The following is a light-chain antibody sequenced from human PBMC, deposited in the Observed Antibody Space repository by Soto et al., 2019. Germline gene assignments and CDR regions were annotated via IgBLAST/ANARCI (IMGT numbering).Light chain of an antibody. CDR1: QSISSY. J-gene: IGKJ3*01. CDR3: PQSYSTLSFH. V-gene: IGKV1-39*01. Sequence: DIQMTQSPSSLSASVGDRVTITCRASQSISSYLNWYQQKPGKAPKLLIYAASSLQSGVPSRFSDSGSGTDFTLTISRLQPEDFAIYYCPQSYSTLSFHFGPGSKVGI. CDR2: AAS.